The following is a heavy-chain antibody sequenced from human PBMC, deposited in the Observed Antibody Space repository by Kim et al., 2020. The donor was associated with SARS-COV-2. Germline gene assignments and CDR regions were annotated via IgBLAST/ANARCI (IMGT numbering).Heavy chain of an antibody. J-gene: IGHJ6*02. CDR2: IYPGDSDT. D-gene: IGHD6-19*01. CDR3: ARHRGLGQWLDPYYYYGMDV. CDR1: GYSFTSYW. Sequence: GESLKISCKGSGYSFTSYWIGWVRQMPGKGLEWMGIIYPGDSDTRYSPSFQGQVTISADKSISTAYLQWSSLKASDTAMYYCARHRGLGQWLDPYYYYGMDVWGQGTTVTVSS. V-gene: IGHV5-51*01.